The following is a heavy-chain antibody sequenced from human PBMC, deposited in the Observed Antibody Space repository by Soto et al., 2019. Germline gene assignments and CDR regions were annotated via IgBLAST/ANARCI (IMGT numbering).Heavy chain of an antibody. CDR1: GFTFSSYA. Sequence: EVQLLESGGGLVQPGGSLRLSCAASGFTFSSYAMSWVRQAPGKGLEWVSAISGSGGSTYYADSVKGRFTISRDNSKKTLYLQMNSRRAEDTAVYYCATIFYSSSSSNYWYFDLWGRGTLVTVSS. V-gene: IGHV3-23*01. J-gene: IGHJ2*01. D-gene: IGHD6-6*01. CDR2: ISGSGGST. CDR3: ATIFYSSSSSNYWYFDL.